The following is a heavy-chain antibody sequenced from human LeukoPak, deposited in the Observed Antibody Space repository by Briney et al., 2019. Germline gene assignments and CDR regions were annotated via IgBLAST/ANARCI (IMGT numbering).Heavy chain of an antibody. CDR1: GGSFSGYY. CDR2: INHSGST. V-gene: IGHV4-34*01. J-gene: IGHJ4*02. Sequence: SEALSLTCAVYGGSFSGYYWSWIRQPPGKGLEWIGEINHSGSTNYNPSLKSRVTISVDTSKNQFSLKLSSVTAADTAVYYCARGEWELGYWGQGTLVTVSS. CDR3: ARGEWELGY. D-gene: IGHD1-26*01.